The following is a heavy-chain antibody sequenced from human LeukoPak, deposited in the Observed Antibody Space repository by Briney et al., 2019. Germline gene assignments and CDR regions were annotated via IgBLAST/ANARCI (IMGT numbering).Heavy chain of an antibody. J-gene: IGHJ4*02. Sequence: GGSLRFSCAASGFTFSDYYMSWIRQAPGKGLEWVSYISSSGSTIYYADSVKGRFTISRDNAKNSLYLQMNSLRAEDTSVYYCARDQPIGYNYGYPFDYWGQGTLVTVSS. CDR1: GFTFSDYY. V-gene: IGHV3-11*04. CDR2: ISSSGSTI. CDR3: ARDQPIGYNYGYPFDY. D-gene: IGHD5-18*01.